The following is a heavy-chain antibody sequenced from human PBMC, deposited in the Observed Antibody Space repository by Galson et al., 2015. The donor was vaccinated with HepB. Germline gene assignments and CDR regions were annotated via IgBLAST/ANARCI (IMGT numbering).Heavy chain of an antibody. CDR2: ISSSSSTI. V-gene: IGHV3-48*02. Sequence: SLRLSCAASGFTFSSYSMNWVRQAPGKGLEWVSYISSSSSTIYYADSVKGRFTISRDNAKNSLYLQMNSLRDEDTAVYYCARDREQLPGDYYYYYGMDVWGQGTTVTVSS. CDR3: ARDREQLPGDYYYYYGMDV. CDR1: GFTFSSYS. D-gene: IGHD6-13*01. J-gene: IGHJ6*02.